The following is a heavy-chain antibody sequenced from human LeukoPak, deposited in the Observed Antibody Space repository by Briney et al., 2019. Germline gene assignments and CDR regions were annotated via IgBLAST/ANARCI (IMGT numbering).Heavy chain of an antibody. CDR1: GFTFSSYA. Sequence: PGGSLRLSCAASGFTFSSYAMSWVRQAPGKGLVWVSRINSDGSSTSYADSVKGRFTISRDNAKNTLYLQMNSLRAEDTAVYYCARVNCSSTSCSPYYYYGMDVWGQGTTVTVSS. V-gene: IGHV3-74*01. D-gene: IGHD2-2*01. CDR3: ARVNCSSTSCSPYYYYGMDV. J-gene: IGHJ6*02. CDR2: INSDGSST.